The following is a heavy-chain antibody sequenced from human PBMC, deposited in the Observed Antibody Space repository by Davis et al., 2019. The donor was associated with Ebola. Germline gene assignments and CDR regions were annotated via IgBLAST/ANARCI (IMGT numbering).Heavy chain of an antibody. CDR3: ARVDASSAFDI. Sequence: GESLKISCAASSFPFPNYYMNWVRQAPGKGLEWVSSISSGSYYIYSADSLKGRFTISRDNAKNSLYLQMNSLRADDTAMYYCARVDASSAFDIWGQGTMVTVSS. V-gene: IGHV3-21*01. CDR1: SFPFPNYY. J-gene: IGHJ3*02. CDR2: ISSGSYYI.